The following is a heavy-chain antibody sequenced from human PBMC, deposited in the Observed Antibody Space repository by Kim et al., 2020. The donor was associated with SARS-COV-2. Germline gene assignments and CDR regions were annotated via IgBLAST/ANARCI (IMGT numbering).Heavy chain of an antibody. CDR3: ARGSRLVVLTGWTDAFDI. J-gene: IGHJ3*02. V-gene: IGHV1-8*02. D-gene: IGHD3-9*01. CDR1: GYTFTSYD. CDR2: MNPNSGNT. Sequence: ASVKVSCKASGYTFTSYDINWVRQATGQGLEWMGWMNPNSGNTGYAQKFQGRVTMTRNTSISTAYMELSSLRSEYTAVYYCARGSRLVVLTGWTDAFDIWGQGTMVTVSS.